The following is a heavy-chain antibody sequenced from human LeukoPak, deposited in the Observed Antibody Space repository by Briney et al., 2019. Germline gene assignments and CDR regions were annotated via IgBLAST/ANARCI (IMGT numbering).Heavy chain of an antibody. V-gene: IGHV3-23*01. CDR1: GFSFTSYT. CDR2: ISGSGTDT. J-gene: IGHJ6*03. Sequence: PGGSLRLSCAVSGFSFTSYTMSWVRQAPGKGLEWVSTISGSGTDTFYADSVKGRFTISRDNSKNTLYLQMSSLRAEDTAVYYCAKVATVTTYYYYYYMDVWGKGTTVTVSS. D-gene: IGHD4-17*01. CDR3: AKVATVTTYYYYYYMDV.